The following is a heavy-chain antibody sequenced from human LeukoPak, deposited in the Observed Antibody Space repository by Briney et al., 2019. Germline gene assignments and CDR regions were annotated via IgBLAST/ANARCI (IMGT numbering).Heavy chain of an antibody. CDR2: IYYSGST. Sequence: PSGTLSLTCTVSGGSISSYYWSWIRQPPGKGLEWIGYIYYSGSTNYNPSLKSRVTISVDTSKDQFSLKLSSVTAADTAVYYCARDRPYDYVWGSYRQAAARNYYYGMDVWGQGTTVTVSS. J-gene: IGHJ6*02. D-gene: IGHD3-16*02. V-gene: IGHV4-59*01. CDR1: GGSISSYY. CDR3: ARDRPYDYVWGSYRQAAARNYYYGMDV.